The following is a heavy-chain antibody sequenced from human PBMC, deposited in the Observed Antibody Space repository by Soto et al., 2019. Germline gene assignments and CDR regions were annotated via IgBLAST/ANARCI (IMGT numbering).Heavy chain of an antibody. CDR1: GGTFSSYA. J-gene: IGHJ4*02. V-gene: IGHV1-69*05. CDR3: ARWGAVAGYTIADY. D-gene: IGHD6-19*01. Sequence: QVQLVQSGAEVKKPGSSVKVSCKASGGTFSSYAISWVRQAPGQGLEWMGGIIPIFGTANYAQKFQGRVTMTRNTSISTAYMELSSLRSEDTAVYYCARWGAVAGYTIADYWGQGTLVTVSS. CDR2: IIPIFGTA.